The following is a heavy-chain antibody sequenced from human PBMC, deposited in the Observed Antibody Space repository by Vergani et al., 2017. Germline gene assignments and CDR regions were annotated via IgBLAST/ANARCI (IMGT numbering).Heavy chain of an antibody. Sequence: QLQLQQSGPGLVKPSETLSLTCSVSGDSISSGVYYWNWIRQHPGKGLEWIGYIYSTGSTHHNPSLRRRINMSVDTSKNQFSLKLNSVTAADTAVYYCARGAVGCSSTSCYEGGWFDPWGQGTLVTVSS. CDR3: ARGAVGCSSTSCYEGGWFDP. J-gene: IGHJ5*02. V-gene: IGHV4-31*03. D-gene: IGHD2-2*01. CDR1: GDSISSGVYY. CDR2: IYSTGST.